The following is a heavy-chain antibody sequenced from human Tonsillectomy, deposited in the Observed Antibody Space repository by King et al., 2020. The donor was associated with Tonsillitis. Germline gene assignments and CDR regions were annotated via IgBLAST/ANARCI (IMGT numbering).Heavy chain of an antibody. CDR3: AKDRMFRIFAAGVYGMDV. CDR1: GFNFRDYD. D-gene: IGHD3-10*02. V-gene: IGHV3-30*18. CDR2: ISFNGDDK. J-gene: IGHJ6*02. Sequence: VQLVESGGGVVQPGRSLRLSCIASGFNFRDYDMHSVRQTPGKGLEWVAVISFNGDDKKYGDSAKGRFTVSRDNLRNLLHLQIFSLTSEDTAQYLCAKDRMFRIFAAGVYGMDVWGRGTTVTVSS.